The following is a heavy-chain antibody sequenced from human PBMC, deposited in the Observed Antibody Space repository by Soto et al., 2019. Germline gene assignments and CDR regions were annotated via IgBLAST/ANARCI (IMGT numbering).Heavy chain of an antibody. CDR2: ISSTTNYI. J-gene: IGHJ4*02. V-gene: IGHV3-21*01. CDR1: GFPFNRYS. CDR3: ARESEDLTSNFDY. Sequence: EVQLVASGGGLVKPGGSRRLSCAASGFPFNRYSLNWGRQAPWKGLEWASSISSTTNYIYYGDSMKGRFTISRDNAKKSLYLEMNSLRAEDTAVYYCARESEDLTSNFDYWGQGTLVTVSS.